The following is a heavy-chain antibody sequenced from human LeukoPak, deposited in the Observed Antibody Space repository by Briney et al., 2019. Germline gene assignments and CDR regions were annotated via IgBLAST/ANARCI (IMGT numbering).Heavy chain of an antibody. CDR2: ISTSGST. CDR1: GASIGSGGNY. Sequence: PSETVSLTCSVSGASIGSGGNYWGWIRQPAGKGLEYIGRISTSGSTNYNPSLKSRVTISVDTSKRQFSLKLSSVTAADTGVYYCARGAYCSTINCYGFDYWGQGTQVTAST. V-gene: IGHV4-61*02. CDR3: ARGAYCSTINCYGFDY. J-gene: IGHJ4*02. D-gene: IGHD2-2*01.